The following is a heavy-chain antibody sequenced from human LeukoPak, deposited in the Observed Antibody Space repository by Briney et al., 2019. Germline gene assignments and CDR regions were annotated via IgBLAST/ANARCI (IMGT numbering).Heavy chain of an antibody. V-gene: IGHV3-23*01. CDR3: TKDPNGDYVGAFDP. D-gene: IGHD4-17*01. Sequence: GGSLRLSCAASGFSFSSFAMTWVRPAPGKGLEWVSSITGGHYPTYNTDSVKGRFTISRDNSKNTLYLQMNSLRADDTAVYYCTKDPNGDYVGAFDPWGQGTLSPSPQ. CDR1: GFSFSSFA. CDR2: ITGGHYPT. J-gene: IGHJ5*02.